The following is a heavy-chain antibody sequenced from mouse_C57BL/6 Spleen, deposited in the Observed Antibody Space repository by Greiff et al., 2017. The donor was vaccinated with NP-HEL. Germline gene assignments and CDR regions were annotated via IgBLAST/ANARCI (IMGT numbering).Heavy chain of an antibody. CDR2: IYPRSGNT. J-gene: IGHJ4*01. CDR1: GYTFTSYG. Sequence: VQRVESGAELARPGASVKLSCKASGYTFTSYGISWVKQRTGQGLEWIGEIYPRSGNTYYNEKFKGKATLTADKSSSTAYMELRSLTSEDSAVYFCARNYYGSREDYAMDYWGQGTSVTVSS. V-gene: IGHV1-81*01. D-gene: IGHD1-1*01. CDR3: ARNYYGSREDYAMDY.